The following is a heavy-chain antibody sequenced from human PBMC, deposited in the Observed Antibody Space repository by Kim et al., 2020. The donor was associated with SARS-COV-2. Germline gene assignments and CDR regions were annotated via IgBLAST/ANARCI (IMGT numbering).Heavy chain of an antibody. CDR2: T. J-gene: IGHJ4*02. V-gene: IGHV3-23*01. CDR3: AKDRGKTGGY. D-gene: IGHD3-16*01. Sequence: TYYADSVKGRFTISRDNSKNTLYLQMNSLRAEDTAVYYCAKDRGKTGGYWGQGTLVTVSS.